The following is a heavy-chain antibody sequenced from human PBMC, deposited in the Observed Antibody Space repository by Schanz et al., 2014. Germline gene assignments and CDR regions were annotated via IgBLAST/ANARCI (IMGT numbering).Heavy chain of an antibody. V-gene: IGHV3-11*05. CDR2: ISSGSSYA. CDR1: GFTFSDYY. Sequence: VQLVESGGGLVKPGGSLRLSCAASGFTFSDYYMSWIRQAPGKGLEWVSDISSGSSYANYADSVKGRFTISRDNAKNSLYLQMNSLKTEDTAMYYCARRASCSRIGCPFDSWGQGTLVTVSS. CDR3: ARRASCSRIGCPFDS. D-gene: IGHD2-2*01. J-gene: IGHJ4*02.